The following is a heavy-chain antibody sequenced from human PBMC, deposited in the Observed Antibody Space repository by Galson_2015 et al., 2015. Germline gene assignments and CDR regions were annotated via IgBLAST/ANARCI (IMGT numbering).Heavy chain of an antibody. J-gene: IGHJ3*02. CDR3: ARDRLYGSGSYYENDAFDI. Sequence: SLRLSCAASGFTFSIYWMTWVRQAPGKGLEWVANIKQDGSEKYYVDPVKGRFTISRDNAKNSLYLQMNSLRAEDTAVYYCARDRLYGSGSYYENDAFDIWGQGTMVTVSS. V-gene: IGHV3-7*01. D-gene: IGHD3-10*01. CDR1: GFTFSIYW. CDR2: IKQDGSEK.